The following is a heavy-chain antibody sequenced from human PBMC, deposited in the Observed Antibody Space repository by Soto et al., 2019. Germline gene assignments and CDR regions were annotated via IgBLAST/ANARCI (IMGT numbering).Heavy chain of an antibody. V-gene: IGHV3-48*01. D-gene: IGHD2-2*01. CDR2: ISSSSSTI. J-gene: IGHJ5*02. Sequence: EVQLVESGGGLVQPGGSLRLSCAASGFTISSYSMNWVRQAPGKGLEWVSYISSSSSTIYYADSVKGRFTISRDNAKNSLYLQMNSLRAEDTAVYYCARAYCSSTSCLNWFDPWGQGTLVTVSS. CDR3: ARAYCSSTSCLNWFDP. CDR1: GFTISSYS.